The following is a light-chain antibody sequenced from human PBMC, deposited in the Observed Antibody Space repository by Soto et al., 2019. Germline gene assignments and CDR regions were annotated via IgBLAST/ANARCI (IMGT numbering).Light chain of an antibody. CDR2: AAS. Sequence: IQMPQSPPSLSASVGDRVTITCRASQGIRDDLAWYQQKPGKAPNLLISAASSLQNGVPSRFRGSGSGTDFTLTISGLQPEDFATYYCQQSYSTPPWTFGQGTKVE. J-gene: IGKJ1*01. V-gene: IGKV1-39*01. CDR1: QGIRDD. CDR3: QQSYSTPPWT.